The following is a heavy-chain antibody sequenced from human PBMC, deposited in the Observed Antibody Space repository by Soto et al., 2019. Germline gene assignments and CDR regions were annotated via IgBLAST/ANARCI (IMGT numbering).Heavy chain of an antibody. CDR2: IWYDGSNK. J-gene: IGHJ4*02. D-gene: IGHD6-13*01. CDR1: GFTFSSYG. Sequence: GSLRLSCAASGFTFSSYGMHWVRQAPGKGLEWVAVIWYDGSNKYYADSVKGRFTISRDNSKNTLYLQMNSLRAEDTAVYYCARDTAAGRSFDYWGQGTLVTVSS. CDR3: ARDTAAGRSFDY. V-gene: IGHV3-33*01.